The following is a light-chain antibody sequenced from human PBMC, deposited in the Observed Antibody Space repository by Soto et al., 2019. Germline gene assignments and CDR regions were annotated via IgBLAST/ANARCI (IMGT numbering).Light chain of an antibody. CDR1: QSVSSN. V-gene: IGKV3-15*01. J-gene: IGKJ5*01. CDR2: GAS. CDR3: QQYYNWPRT. Sequence: EIVMTQSPATLSVSPGERATLSCRASQSVSSNLAWFQQNPGQAPRLLIYGASTRATGIPARFSGSGSGTDFTLTISSLQSEDCAVYYCQQYYNWPRTFGQGTRLEIK.